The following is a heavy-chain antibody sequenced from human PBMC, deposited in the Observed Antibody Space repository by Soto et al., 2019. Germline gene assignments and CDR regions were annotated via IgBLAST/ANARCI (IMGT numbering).Heavy chain of an antibody. CDR3: ARGAAAGGGYYFDY. J-gene: IGHJ4*02. Sequence: PGGSLRLSCAVSGFTFRSSPMSCVRRAPGKGLEWVSGINGGDNSKHYADSVRGRFTIIRDNSKNTLLLQMNSLRVEDTAVYYCARGAAAGGGYYFDYWGQGTLVTVSS. CDR2: INGGDNSK. V-gene: IGHV3-23*01. D-gene: IGHD6-13*01. CDR1: GFTFRSSP.